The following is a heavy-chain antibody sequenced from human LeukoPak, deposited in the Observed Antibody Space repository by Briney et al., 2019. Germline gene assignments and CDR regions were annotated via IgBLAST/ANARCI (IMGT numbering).Heavy chain of an antibody. CDR3: AREGEYYAESGNLIDAADV. CDR1: GGTFTHFV. V-gene: IGHV1-69*06. Sequence: ASVKVSCKASGGTFTHFVISWLRQAPGQGLEWMGGIAPISGTPVYAQKFQDRVNITADTSTNTAYMEMSSLTSEDTAMYYCAREGEYYAESGNLIDAADVWGQGTMVIASA. J-gene: IGHJ3*01. D-gene: IGHD3-10*01. CDR2: IAPISGTP.